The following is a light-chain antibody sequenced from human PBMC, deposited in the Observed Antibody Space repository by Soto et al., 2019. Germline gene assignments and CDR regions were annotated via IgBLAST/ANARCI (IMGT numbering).Light chain of an antibody. CDR3: SSYTSSSTRV. Sequence: QSALTQPASVSWSPGQSITISFPGTSSDVGGYNYVSWYQQHPGKAPKLMIYDVSNRPSGVSNRFSGSKSGNTASLTISGLQAEDEADYYCSSYTSSSTRVFGTGTKVTVL. CDR2: DVS. V-gene: IGLV2-14*01. CDR1: SSDVGGYNY. J-gene: IGLJ1*01.